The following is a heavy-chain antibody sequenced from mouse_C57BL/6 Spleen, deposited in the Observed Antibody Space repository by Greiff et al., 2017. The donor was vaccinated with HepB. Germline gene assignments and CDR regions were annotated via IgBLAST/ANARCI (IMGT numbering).Heavy chain of an antibody. CDR2: ISDGGSYT. CDR3: ARGKNYYGSPDYFDY. CDR1: GFTFSSYA. J-gene: IGHJ2*01. V-gene: IGHV5-4*01. Sequence: EVHLVESGGGLVKPGGSLKLSCAASGFTFSSYAMSWVRQTPEKRLEWVATISDGGSYTYYPDNVKGRFTISRDNAKNNLYLQMSHLKSEDTAMYYCARGKNYYGSPDYFDYWGQGTTRTVSS. D-gene: IGHD1-1*01.